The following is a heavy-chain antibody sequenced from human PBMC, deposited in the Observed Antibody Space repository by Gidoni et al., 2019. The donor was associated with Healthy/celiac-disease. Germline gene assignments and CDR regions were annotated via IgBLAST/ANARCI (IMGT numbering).Heavy chain of an antibody. J-gene: IGHJ6*02. CDR3: ARDRTYSIVAAAGSYGMDV. CDR1: GGSISRSNW. CDR2: IYHSGST. D-gene: IGHD6-13*01. Sequence: QVQLQESGPGLVKPSGTLSLTGAVSGGSISRSNWWRWVRQPPGKGLEGIGEIYHSGSTNYNPSLKSRVTISVDKSKNQFSLKLSSVTAADTAVYYCARDRTYSIVAAAGSYGMDVWGQGTTVTVSS. V-gene: IGHV4-4*02.